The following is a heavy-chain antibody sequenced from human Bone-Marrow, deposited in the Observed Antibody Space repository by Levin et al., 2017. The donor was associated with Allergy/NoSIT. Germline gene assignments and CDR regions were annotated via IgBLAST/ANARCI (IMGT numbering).Heavy chain of an antibody. CDR2: ISWNSNII. CDR3: AKDSQPAFDSGSFFDS. J-gene: IGHJ4*02. V-gene: IGHV3-9*01. Sequence: PGGSLRLSCVGSGFTFENYGFHWVRQGPGKGLEWVSKISWNSNIIGYGDSVRGRFTISRDNAKNSLYLQLNSLRPEDTAFYYCAKDSQPAFDSGSFFDSWGQGTQVTVSS. CDR1: GFTFENYG. D-gene: IGHD3-10*01.